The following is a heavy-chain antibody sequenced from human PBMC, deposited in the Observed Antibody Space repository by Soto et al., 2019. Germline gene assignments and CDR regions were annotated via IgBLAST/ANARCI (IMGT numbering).Heavy chain of an antibody. V-gene: IGHV4-4*02. J-gene: IGHJ5*02. CDR3: ARGTLIGSSTRNWFDP. CDR1: GIPISSYDW. Sequence: QVHLEESGPGLVRPSGTLELICNVSGIPISSYDWWTGVRQTPGKGMEWIGEIYHNGRTNYNPSLKSRVSLSVDKSKNQFSLNLQSLTAADTAVYYCARGTLIGSSTRNWFDPWGPGTQVTVSS. D-gene: IGHD3-10*01. CDR2: IYHNGRT.